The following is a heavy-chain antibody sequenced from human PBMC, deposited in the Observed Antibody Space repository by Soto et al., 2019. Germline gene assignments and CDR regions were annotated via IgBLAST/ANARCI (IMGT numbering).Heavy chain of an antibody. Sequence: QAPGQGLEWMGWISAYNGNTNYAQKLQGRVTMTTDTSTSTAYMELRSLRSDDTAVYYCARTYYDILTGYPNYYYGMDVWGQGTTVTVSS. V-gene: IGHV1-18*01. CDR2: ISAYNGNT. D-gene: IGHD3-9*01. J-gene: IGHJ6*02. CDR3: ARTYYDILTGYPNYYYGMDV.